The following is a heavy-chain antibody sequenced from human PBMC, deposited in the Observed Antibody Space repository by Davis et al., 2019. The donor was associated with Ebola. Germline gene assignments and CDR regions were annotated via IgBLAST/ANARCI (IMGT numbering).Heavy chain of an antibody. V-gene: IGHV4-34*01. CDR3: ASLGTGFDY. CDR1: GGSFSGYY. D-gene: IGHD7-27*01. Sequence: SETLSLTCAVYGGSFSGYYWSWIRQSPGKGPEWIAELNHSGNIHYNGALEGRATISVDTSKNHFSLKLTSVTAADTAVYYCASLGTGFDYWGQGTLVTVSS. J-gene: IGHJ4*02. CDR2: LNHSGNI.